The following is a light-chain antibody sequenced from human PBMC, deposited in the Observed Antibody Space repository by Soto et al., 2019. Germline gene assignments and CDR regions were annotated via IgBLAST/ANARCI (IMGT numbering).Light chain of an antibody. V-gene: IGKV3-15*01. CDR1: QSVGTN. Sequence: EVVMTQCPATVSVSPGERTSLSCRASQSVGTNLGWYQQKPVQAPRLLISTTSTRATGVPARFSGSGSGTEFTLTISSRQSEDSAVYYCQPYANWPLTFGGGTKVHIK. CDR2: TTS. CDR3: QPYANWPLT. J-gene: IGKJ4*01.